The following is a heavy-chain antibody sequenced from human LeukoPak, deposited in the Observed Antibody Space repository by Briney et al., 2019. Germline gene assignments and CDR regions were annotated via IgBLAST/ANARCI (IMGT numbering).Heavy chain of an antibody. CDR3: ARHALWFGVFDP. J-gene: IGHJ5*02. D-gene: IGHD3-10*01. V-gene: IGHV4-4*07. Sequence: KPSETLSLTCTVSGGSISSYYWSWIRQPAGKGLKWIGRIYTSGSTNYNPSLKSRVTMSVDTSKNQFSLKLSSVTAADTAVYYCARHALWFGVFDPWGQGTLVTVSS. CDR1: GGSISSYY. CDR2: IYTSGST.